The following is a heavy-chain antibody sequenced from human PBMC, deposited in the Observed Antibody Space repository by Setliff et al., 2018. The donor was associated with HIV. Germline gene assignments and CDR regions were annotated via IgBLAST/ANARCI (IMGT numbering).Heavy chain of an antibody. CDR1: GFTFSSYA. CDR3: AKGVKFLDP. V-gene: IGHV3-23*01. J-gene: IGHJ5*02. Sequence: GGSLRLSCAASGFTFSSYAMSWVRQAPGKGLEWVSTLYGDGRTFYADSAQGRFTISRDNSNNILFLQMNSLLAEDTAVYYCAKGVKFLDPWGQGTLVTVSS. CDR2: LYGDGRT. D-gene: IGHD3-16*01.